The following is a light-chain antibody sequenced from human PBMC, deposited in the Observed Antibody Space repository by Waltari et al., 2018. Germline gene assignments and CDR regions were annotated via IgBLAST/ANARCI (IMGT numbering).Light chain of an antibody. J-gene: IGKJ2*01. V-gene: IGKV3-20*01. CDR1: RNVDSTY. Sequence: VLTQSPGTLSLSPGQRATLSCRPSRNVDSTYLDWYQQKPGQATRLLTHAASSRSTDIPDRFSGSGSGTDFTLTIHLLEPGDSAVYFCQQFGASPMYTFGQGTKL. CDR2: AAS. CDR3: QQFGASPMYT.